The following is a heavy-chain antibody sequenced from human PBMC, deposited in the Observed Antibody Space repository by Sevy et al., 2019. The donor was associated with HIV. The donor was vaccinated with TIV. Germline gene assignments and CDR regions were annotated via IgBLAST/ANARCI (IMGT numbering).Heavy chain of an antibody. V-gene: IGHV3-53*01. J-gene: IGHJ4*01. CDR3: ASSGQSGHD. CDR2: IYIDGRT. CDR1: GFTVSNNF. Sequence: GGPLRPSCAASGFTVSNNFVTWVRKAPGKGLEWVSFIYIDGRTYYADSVKGRFTISRDNSKNMVYLQLNSLRDEDTAVYFCASSGQSGHDWGHGTLVTVSS.